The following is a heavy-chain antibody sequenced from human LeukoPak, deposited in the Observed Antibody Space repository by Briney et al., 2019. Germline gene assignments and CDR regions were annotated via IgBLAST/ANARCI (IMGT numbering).Heavy chain of an antibody. D-gene: IGHD3-3*01. Sequence: SETLSLTCTVSGGSISSSTYYWGWIRQPSGKGLEWIGSIYNSGRTYYNPSLKSRVTISVDTSKNQFSLKLSSVTAADTALYYCARLRDSLFDPWGQGTPVTVSS. CDR2: IYNSGRT. CDR3: ARLRDSLFDP. J-gene: IGHJ5*02. V-gene: IGHV4-39*01. CDR1: GGSISSSTYY.